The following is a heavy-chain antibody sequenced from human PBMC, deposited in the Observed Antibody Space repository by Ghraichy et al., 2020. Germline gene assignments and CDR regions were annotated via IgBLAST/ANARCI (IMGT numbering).Heavy chain of an antibody. J-gene: IGHJ4*02. CDR3: ARVNGGWYVY. V-gene: IGHV3-21*01. Sequence: GESLNISCAASGFTFSSYSMNWVRQAPGKGLEWVSSISSSSSYIYYADSVKGRFTISRDNAKNSLYLQMNSLRAEDTAVYYCARVNGGWYVYWGQGTLVTVSS. CDR1: GFTFSSYS. D-gene: IGHD6-19*01. CDR2: ISSSSSYI.